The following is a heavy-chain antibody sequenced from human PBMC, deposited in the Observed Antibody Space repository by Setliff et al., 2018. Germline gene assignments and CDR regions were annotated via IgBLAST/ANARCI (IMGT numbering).Heavy chain of an antibody. J-gene: IGHJ6*02. CDR1: GGSISSSSYY. V-gene: IGHV4-39*02. Sequence: PSETLSLTCTVSGGSISSSSYYWGWIRQPPGKGLEWIGSIYYSGSTYYNPSPKSRVTISVDTSKNQFSLKLSSVTAADTAVYYCAREHGYSYGQTYYYYGMDVWGQGTTVTVSS. D-gene: IGHD5-18*01. CDR2: IYYSGST. CDR3: AREHGYSYGQTYYYYGMDV.